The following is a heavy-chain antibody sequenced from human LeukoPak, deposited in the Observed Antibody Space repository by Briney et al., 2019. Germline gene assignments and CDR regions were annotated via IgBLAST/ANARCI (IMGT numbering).Heavy chain of an antibody. CDR1: GYTFTDNY. J-gene: IGHJ4*02. Sequence: ASVKVSCKASGYTFTDNYMHWVRQAPGQGLEWMGWFNPNSGGTNYAQKFQGRVTMTGDTSMSTAYMELSRLKSDDTAVYYCARVNGDSSSWYRHYWGQGTLVTVSS. CDR3: ARVNGDSSSWYRHY. V-gene: IGHV1-2*02. D-gene: IGHD6-13*01. CDR2: FNPNSGGT.